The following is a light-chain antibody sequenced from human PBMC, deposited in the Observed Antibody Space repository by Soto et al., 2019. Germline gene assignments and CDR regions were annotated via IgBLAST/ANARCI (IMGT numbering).Light chain of an antibody. V-gene: IGLV2-11*01. J-gene: IGLJ3*02. CDR3: CSYAGSYTFIV. CDR1: SSDIGAYDY. Sequence: QSVLTQPASLSGSPGQSITISCTGTSSDIGAYDYVSWFQQHPGKAPKLMISDVSKRPSGVPDRFSGSKSGDTASLTISGLQAEDEADYYCCSYAGSYTFIVFGGGTK. CDR2: DVS.